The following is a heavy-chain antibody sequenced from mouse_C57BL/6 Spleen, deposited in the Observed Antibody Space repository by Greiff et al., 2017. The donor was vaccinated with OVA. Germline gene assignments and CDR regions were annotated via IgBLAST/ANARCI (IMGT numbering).Heavy chain of an antibody. D-gene: IGHD1-1*01. CDR3: ARGGVYYGSS. V-gene: IGHV1-52*01. J-gene: IGHJ2*01. Sequence: QVQLQQPGAELVRPGSSVKLSCKASGYTFTSYWMHWVKQRPIQGLEWIGNIDPSDSETHYNQKFKDKATLTVDKSSSTAYMQLSSLTSEDSAVYYCARGGVYYGSSWGQGTTLTVSS. CDR2: IDPSDSET. CDR1: GYTFTSYW.